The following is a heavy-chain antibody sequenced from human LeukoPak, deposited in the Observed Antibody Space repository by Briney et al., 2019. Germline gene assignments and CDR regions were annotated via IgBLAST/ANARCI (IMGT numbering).Heavy chain of an antibody. CDR1: GFTFKNYA. Sequence: GGSLRLSCAASGFTFKNYAMHWVRQAPGKGLEWVSGISWNSGSIGYADSVKGRFTISRDNAKNSLYLQMNSLRAEDTALYYCAKDSGYDPFNWFDPWGQGTLVTVSS. D-gene: IGHD5-12*01. CDR3: AKDSGYDPFNWFDP. V-gene: IGHV3-9*01. CDR2: ISWNSGSI. J-gene: IGHJ5*02.